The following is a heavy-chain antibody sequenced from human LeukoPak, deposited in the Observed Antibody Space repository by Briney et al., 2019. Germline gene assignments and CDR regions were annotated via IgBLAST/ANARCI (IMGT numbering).Heavy chain of an antibody. J-gene: IGHJ4*02. D-gene: IGHD1-1*01. CDR2: ISGSGRTI. CDR1: GFTLSAYG. CDR3: ARDGGTNWHEPTWFDF. V-gene: IGHV3-48*01. Sequence: PGGSLRLSCAASGFTLSAYGVNWVRLAPGKGLEWVSYISGSGRTIYYADSVKGRFTISRDNAKKSLYPQMNSLRVEDTAMYYCARDGGTNWHEPTWFDFWGQGTQVTVSA.